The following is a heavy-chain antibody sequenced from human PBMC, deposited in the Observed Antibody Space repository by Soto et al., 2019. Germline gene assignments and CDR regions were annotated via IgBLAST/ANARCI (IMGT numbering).Heavy chain of an antibody. CDR2: ISGNNGNT. D-gene: IGHD2-2*01. CDR3: ARDGYCSSRRCFDL. V-gene: IGHV1-18*01. J-gene: IGHJ2*01. CDR1: GYTFTSYG. Sequence: QVQLVQSGAEVKKPGASVKVSCKASGYTFTSYGITWVRQAPGQGLEWMGWISGNNGNTNYAQKLQGRVTMTTDTSTSKAYMVLRSLRSDDTAMYYCARDGYCSSRRCFDLWGRGTLVTVSS.